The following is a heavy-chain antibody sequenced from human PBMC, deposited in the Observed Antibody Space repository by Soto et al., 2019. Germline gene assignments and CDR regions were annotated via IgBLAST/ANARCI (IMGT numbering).Heavy chain of an antibody. CDR2: IYYSGST. CDR1: GGSISSGDYY. CDR3: ARDRGRDAFDI. J-gene: IGHJ3*02. V-gene: IGHV4-30-4*01. Sequence: SETLSLTCTVSGGSISSGDYYWSWIRQPPGKGLEWIGYIYYSGSTYYNPSLKSRFTISVDTSKNQFSLKLSSVTAADTAVYYCARDRGRDAFDIWGQGTMVTVSS. D-gene: IGHD3-10*01.